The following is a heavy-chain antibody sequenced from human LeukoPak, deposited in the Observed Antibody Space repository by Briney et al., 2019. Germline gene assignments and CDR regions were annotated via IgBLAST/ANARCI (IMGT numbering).Heavy chain of an antibody. CDR2: ISGSGGST. D-gene: IGHD3-22*01. J-gene: IGHJ4*02. CDR1: GFTFSSYA. Sequence: GGSLRLSCAASGFTFSSYALSWVRQAPGKGLEWVSAISGSGGSTYYADSVKGRFTISRGNSKNTLYPQMNSLRAEDTAVYYCAKDLSDYYDSSGYYPHFDYWGQGTLVTVSS. V-gene: IGHV3-23*01. CDR3: AKDLSDYYDSSGYYPHFDY.